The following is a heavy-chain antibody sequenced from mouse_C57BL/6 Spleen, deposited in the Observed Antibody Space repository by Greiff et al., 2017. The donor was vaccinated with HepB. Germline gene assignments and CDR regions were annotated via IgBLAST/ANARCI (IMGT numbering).Heavy chain of an antibody. CDR1: GYTFTSYW. V-gene: IGHV1-50*01. D-gene: IGHD2-1*01. Sequence: QVQLQQSGAELVKPGDSVKLSCKASGYTFTSYWMQWVKQRPGQGLEWIGEIDTSDSYTNYNQKFKGKATFTVDTSHSTAYMQLSSLTSEDSAVYYCARRGNCGWWCFDVWGTGTTVTVPS. CDR3: ARRGNCGWWCFDV. CDR2: IDTSDSYT. J-gene: IGHJ1*03.